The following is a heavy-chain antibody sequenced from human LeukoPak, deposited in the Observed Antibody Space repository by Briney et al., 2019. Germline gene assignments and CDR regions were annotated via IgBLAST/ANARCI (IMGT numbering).Heavy chain of an antibody. D-gene: IGHD5-18*01. CDR1: GFTFSKAW. CDR3: NTGTWIQLWLDDY. V-gene: IGHV3-15*01. Sequence: GGSLRLSCAAPGFTFSKAWMSWVPQAPGKGLEWVGHINPSSDGGTTDYAAPVKGRFSISRDDSKNTLHLQMNRLKTEDTAVYYCNTGTWIQLWLDDYWGQGTLVTVSS. CDR2: INPSSDGGTT. J-gene: IGHJ4*02.